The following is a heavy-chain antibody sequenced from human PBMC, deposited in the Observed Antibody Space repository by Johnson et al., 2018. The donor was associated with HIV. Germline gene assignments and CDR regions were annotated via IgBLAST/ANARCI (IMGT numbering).Heavy chain of an antibody. Sequence: VQLVESGGGLVQPGGSLRLSCAASGFTFSSYAMHWVRQAPGKGLVWVSRINSDGSSTSYADSVKGRFTISRDNAKNTLYLQMNSLRAEDTAVYYCAREIAAAGTWAFDIWGQGTMVTVSS. J-gene: IGHJ3*02. V-gene: IGHV3-74*01. CDR3: AREIAAAGTWAFDI. CDR1: GFTFSSYA. D-gene: IGHD6-13*01. CDR2: INSDGSST.